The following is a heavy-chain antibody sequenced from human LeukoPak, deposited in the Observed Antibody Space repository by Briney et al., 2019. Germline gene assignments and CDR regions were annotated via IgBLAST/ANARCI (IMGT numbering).Heavy chain of an antibody. D-gene: IGHD2-2*01. J-gene: IGHJ4*02. Sequence: GASVKVSCKASGYTFTGYYMHWVRQAPGQGLEWMGRINPNSGGTNYAQKFQGRVTMTRDTSISTAYMELSSLRSEDTAVYYCAREIVPYYFDYWGQGTLVTVSS. CDR3: AREIVPYYFDY. CDR2: INPNSGGT. CDR1: GYTFTGYY. V-gene: IGHV1-2*06.